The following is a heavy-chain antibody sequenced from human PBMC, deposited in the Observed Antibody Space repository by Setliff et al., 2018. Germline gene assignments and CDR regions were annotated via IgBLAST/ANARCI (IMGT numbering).Heavy chain of an antibody. J-gene: IGHJ4*02. CDR2: ISSTSTYI. CDR1: GFTFSTYS. Sequence: GGSLRLSCAASGFTFSTYSFNWVRQAPGKGLEWVSAISSTSTYIYYADSVKGRFTISRDNSKNSLYLHMNSLRAEDTAVYYCAKSSGSSSSTNLEYLGPGTLVTVSS. D-gene: IGHD6-6*01. CDR3: AKSSGSSSSTNLEY. V-gene: IGHV3-21*01.